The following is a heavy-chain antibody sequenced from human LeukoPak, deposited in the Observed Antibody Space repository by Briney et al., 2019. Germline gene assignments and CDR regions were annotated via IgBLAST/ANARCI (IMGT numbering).Heavy chain of an antibody. CDR1: GSTFSSYA. Sequence: GGSLRLSCAASGSTFSSYAMSWVRQAPGKGLEWVSAISGSGGSTYYADSVKGRFTISRDNSKNTLYLQMNSLRAEDTAVYYCAKDSSYYYGYTGYFDYWGQGTLVTVSS. J-gene: IGHJ4*02. V-gene: IGHV3-23*01. CDR3: AKDSSYYYGYTGYFDY. CDR2: ISGSGGST. D-gene: IGHD3-10*01.